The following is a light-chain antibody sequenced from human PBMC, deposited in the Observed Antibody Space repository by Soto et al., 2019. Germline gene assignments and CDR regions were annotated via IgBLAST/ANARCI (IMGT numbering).Light chain of an antibody. CDR2: ENN. Sequence: QSVLTQPPSVSAAPGQKVTISCSGSSSNLGNNYVSWYQQLPGTAPKLLIYENNKRPSGIPDRFSGSKSGTSATLGITGLQTGDEADYYCGTWDSSLRAGGVFGGGTKLTVL. CDR3: GTWDSSLRAGGV. CDR1: SSNLGNNY. V-gene: IGLV1-51*02. J-gene: IGLJ3*02.